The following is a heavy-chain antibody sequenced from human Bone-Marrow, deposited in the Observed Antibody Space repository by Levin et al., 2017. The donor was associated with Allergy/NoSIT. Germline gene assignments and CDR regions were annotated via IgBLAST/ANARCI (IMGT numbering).Heavy chain of an antibody. J-gene: IGHJ4*02. V-gene: IGHV3-23*01. D-gene: IGHD6-13*01. CDR3: AKHPGSSSSNVDY. CDR2: ISGSGGST. CDR1: GFTFSSCA. Sequence: GSLRLSCAASGFTFSSCAMSWVRQAPGKGLEWVSVISGSGGSTYYADSVKGRFTISRDNSKNTLFLQMNSLRAEDTAVYYCAKHPGSSSSNVDYWGQGTLVTVSS.